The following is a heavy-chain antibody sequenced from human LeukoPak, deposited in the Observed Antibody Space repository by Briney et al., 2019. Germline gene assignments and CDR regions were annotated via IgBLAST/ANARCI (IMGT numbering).Heavy chain of an antibody. CDR2: IYHSGST. Sequence: SETLSLTCAVSGGSISSGGYSWSWNRQPRGKGLEWIGYIYHSGSTHYHPSLKSRVTISVDRSKNQFSLKLSSVTAADTAVYYCARGPVSPKDYYYYYGMDVWGQGTTVTVSS. CDR1: GGSISSGGYS. D-gene: IGHD2-8*01. V-gene: IGHV4-30-2*01. J-gene: IGHJ6*02. CDR3: ARGPVSPKDYYYYYGMDV.